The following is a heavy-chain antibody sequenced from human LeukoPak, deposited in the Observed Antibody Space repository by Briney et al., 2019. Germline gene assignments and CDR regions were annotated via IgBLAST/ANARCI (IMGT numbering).Heavy chain of an antibody. J-gene: IGHJ6*03. D-gene: IGHD5-18*01. CDR3: AKGDTAMVVYYYYMDV. V-gene: IGHV1-2*06. CDR1: GYTFTGYY. CDR2: INPNSGGT. Sequence: ASVKVSCKASGYTFTGYYMHWVRQAPGQGLEWMGRINPNSGGTNYAQKFQGRVTMTRDTSISTAYMGLSRLRSDDTAVYYCAKGDTAMVVYYYYMDVWGKGTTVTVSS.